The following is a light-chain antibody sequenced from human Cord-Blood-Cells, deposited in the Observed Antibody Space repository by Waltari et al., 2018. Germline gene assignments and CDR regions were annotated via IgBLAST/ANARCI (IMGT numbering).Light chain of an antibody. CDR3: CSYAGSSTFDWV. CDR2: EGS. Sequence: QSALTQPTSVSGSPGQSITISCTGTSSDVGSYNLVSWYQQHPGKAPKLMIYEGSKRPSGVSNRFSGSNSGNTASLTISGLQAEYEADYYCCSYAGSSTFDWVFGGGTKLTVL. J-gene: IGLJ3*02. CDR1: SSDVGSYNL. V-gene: IGLV2-23*03.